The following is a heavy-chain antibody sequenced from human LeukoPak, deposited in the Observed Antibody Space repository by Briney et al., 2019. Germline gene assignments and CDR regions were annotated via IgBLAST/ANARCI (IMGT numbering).Heavy chain of an antibody. CDR1: GFNFTNYN. CDR2: ISGSGGST. CDR3: AKDKSSSWTLFDY. J-gene: IGHJ4*02. Sequence: GGSLRLSCAASGFNFTNYNMNWVRQAPGKGLDWVSAISGSGGSTYYADSVKGRFTISRDNSKYTLYLQMNSLRAEDTAVYYCAKDKSSSWTLFDYWGQGTLVTVSS. D-gene: IGHD6-13*01. V-gene: IGHV3-23*01.